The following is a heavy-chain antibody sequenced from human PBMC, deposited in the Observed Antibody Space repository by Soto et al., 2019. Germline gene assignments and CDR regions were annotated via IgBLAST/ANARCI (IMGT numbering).Heavy chain of an antibody. V-gene: IGHV3-33*01. D-gene: IGHD6-25*01. J-gene: IGHJ6*02. CDR2: IWNDGSNN. CDR1: GFTFNNYG. CDR3: ARRQIPPPTRGAANARGGMDV. Sequence: PGGSLRLSCAASGFTFNNYGMHGVRQAPGKGLEWLAVIWNDGSNNYYANSVKGRFTISRDNSKNTLYLQMNSLRAEDAAVYYCARRQIPPPTRGAANARGGMDVWGQGTTVTVSS.